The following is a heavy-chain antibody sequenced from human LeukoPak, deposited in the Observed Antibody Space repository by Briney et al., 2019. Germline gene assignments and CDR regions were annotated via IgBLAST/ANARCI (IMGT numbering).Heavy chain of an antibody. CDR1: GYSISSGYY. V-gene: IGHV4-38-2*02. CDR2: IYHSGST. Sequence: PSETLSLTCAVSGYSISSGYYWGWIRPPPGKGLEWIGSIYHSGSTYYNPSLKSRVTISVDTSKNQFSLKLSSVTAADTAVYYCARDRDGYNYVRGYYNMDVWGKGTTVTVSS. D-gene: IGHD5-24*01. J-gene: IGHJ6*03. CDR3: ARDRDGYNYVRGYYNMDV.